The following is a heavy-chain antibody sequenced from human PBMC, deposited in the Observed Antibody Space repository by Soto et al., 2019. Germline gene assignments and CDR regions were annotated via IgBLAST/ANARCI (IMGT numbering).Heavy chain of an antibody. CDR3: ARHGAPVYRSSRSGWFDT. Sequence: PGESLKISCKGSGYSFTNYWIGWVRQMPGKGLEWMGIIYPGDSDTRYSPSFQGQVTISADKSISTAYLQWSSLKASDTAMYYCARHGAPVYRSSRSGWFDTWGQGTLVAASP. V-gene: IGHV5-51*01. CDR1: GYSFTNYW. D-gene: IGHD6-6*01. J-gene: IGHJ5*02. CDR2: IYPGDSDT.